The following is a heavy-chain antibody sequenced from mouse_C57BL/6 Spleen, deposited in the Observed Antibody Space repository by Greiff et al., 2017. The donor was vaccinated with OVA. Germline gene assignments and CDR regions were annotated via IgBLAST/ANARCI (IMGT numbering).Heavy chain of an antibody. D-gene: IGHD1-1*01. CDR1: GFTFSDYG. V-gene: IGHV5-17*01. J-gene: IGHJ1*03. CDR3: ARMDYYGRNWYFDV. CDR2: ISSGSSTI. Sequence: ELQLVESGGGLVKPGGSLKLSCAASGFTFSDYGMHWVRQAPEKGLEWVAYISSGSSTIYYADTVKGRFTISRDNAKNTLFLQMTSLRSEDTAMYYCARMDYYGRNWYFDVWGTGTTVTVSS.